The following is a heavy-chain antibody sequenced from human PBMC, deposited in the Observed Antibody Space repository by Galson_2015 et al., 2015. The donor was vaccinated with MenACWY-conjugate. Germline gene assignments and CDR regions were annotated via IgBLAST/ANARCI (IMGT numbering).Heavy chain of an antibody. V-gene: IGHV3-48*04. CDR1: GFTFSSYS. D-gene: IGHD5-18*01. Sequence: SLRLSCAASGFTFSSYSMNWVRQAPGKGLEWVSHISSSSSTIYYAGSVKGRFTISRDNAKNSLYLQMNSLRAEDTAVYYCARGGRGYSYGLGYWGQGTLVTVSS. J-gene: IGHJ4*02. CDR3: ARGGRGYSYGLGY. CDR2: ISSSSSTI.